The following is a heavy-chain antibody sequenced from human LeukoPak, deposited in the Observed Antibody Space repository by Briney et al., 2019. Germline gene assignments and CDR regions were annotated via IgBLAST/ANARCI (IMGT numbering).Heavy chain of an antibody. CDR2: IIPIFGTA. V-gene: IGHV1-69*05. CDR1: GGTFSSYA. CDR3: ASGAEGETGGY. J-gene: IGHJ4*02. Sequence: GASVKVSCKASGGTFSSYAISWVRQAPGQGLEWMGGIIPIFGTANYAQKFQGRVTITTDESTSTAYMELSSLRSEDTAVYYCASGAEGETGGYWGQGTLVTVSS. D-gene: IGHD3-10*01.